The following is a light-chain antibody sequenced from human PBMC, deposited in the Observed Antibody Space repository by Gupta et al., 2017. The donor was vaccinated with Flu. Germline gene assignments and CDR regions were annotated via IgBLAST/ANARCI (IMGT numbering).Light chain of an antibody. J-gene: IGKJ5*01. CDR2: DAS. CDR3: QQRANWPPNT. Sequence: LSLSPGERATLSCRASQSVSSYLAWYQQKPGQAPRLLIYDASNRATGIPARFSGSGSGTDFTLTISSLEPEDFAVYYCQQRANWPPNTFGQGTRLEIK. V-gene: IGKV3-11*01. CDR1: QSVSSY.